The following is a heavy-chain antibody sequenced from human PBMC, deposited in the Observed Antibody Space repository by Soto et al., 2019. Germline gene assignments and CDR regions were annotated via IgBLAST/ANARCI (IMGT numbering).Heavy chain of an antibody. CDR1: GGSISSAAYY. D-gene: IGHD5-18*01. CDR3: SREYTYGSNFFDG. Sequence: QVQLQESGPGLVKPSQTLSLSCTVSGGSISSAAYYWSWIRQHPGKGLECIGYISHSGSTYYTPSLKSRVIISADTSKNQFSLNLTSVTAADTAVYYCSREYTYGSNFFDGWGQGAMVTVSS. J-gene: IGHJ4*02. CDR2: ISHSGST. V-gene: IGHV4-31*03.